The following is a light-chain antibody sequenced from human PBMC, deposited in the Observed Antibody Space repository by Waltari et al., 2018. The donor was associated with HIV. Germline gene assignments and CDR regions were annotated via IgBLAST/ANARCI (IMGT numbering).Light chain of an antibody. CDR1: QTVSSGS. Sequence: IVLTQSPGTLTLPPGKGSTLPCRASQTVSSGSLAWYQLKPGQAPRLLIYGASSRATGIPDRFSGSGSGTDFTLTISRLEPEDFAVYFCQQYGSSPRTFGQGTKVEIK. V-gene: IGKV3-20*01. CDR2: GAS. J-gene: IGKJ1*01. CDR3: QQYGSSPRT.